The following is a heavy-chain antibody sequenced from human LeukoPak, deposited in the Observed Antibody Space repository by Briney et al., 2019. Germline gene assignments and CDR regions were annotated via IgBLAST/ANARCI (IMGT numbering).Heavy chain of an antibody. CDR3: ARAKAYCGGDCYFYYFDY. V-gene: IGHV3-74*01. D-gene: IGHD2-21*02. J-gene: IGHJ4*02. CDR2: INSDGSST. CDR1: GFPFSSYW. Sequence: GSLNLSCAASGFPFSSYWMHWVRQAPGKGLVWVSRINSDGSSTSYADSVKGRFTISRDNAKNTLYLQMNSLRAEDTAVYYCARAKAYCGGDCYFYYFDYWGQGTLVTVSS.